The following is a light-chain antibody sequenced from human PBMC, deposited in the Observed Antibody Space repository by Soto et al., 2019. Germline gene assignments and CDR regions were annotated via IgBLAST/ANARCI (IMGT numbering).Light chain of an antibody. Sequence: EIVMTQSPATLSVSPGERATLSCRASQSVNSNLAWYQQKPGQAPRLLIYGASTRATGIPARFSGSGSGTEFILTISSLQSEDFAVYYCQQYNDWPPAFGQGTKVEIK. CDR2: GAS. CDR1: QSVNSN. V-gene: IGKV3-15*01. CDR3: QQYNDWPPA. J-gene: IGKJ1*01.